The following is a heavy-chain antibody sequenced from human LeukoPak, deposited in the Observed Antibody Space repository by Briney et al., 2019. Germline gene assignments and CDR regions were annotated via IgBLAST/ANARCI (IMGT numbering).Heavy chain of an antibody. V-gene: IGHV4-59*01. J-gene: IGHJ3*02. CDR2: IYYSGST. CDR3: ARYSGSYPHDAFDI. D-gene: IGHD1-26*01. CDR1: GGSISSYY. Sequence: PSETLSLTCTVSGGSISSYYWSWIRQPPGKGLEWIGCIYYSGSTSYNPSLESRVTISVDTSKNHFSLKLSSVTAADTAVYYCARYSGSYPHDAFDIWGQGTMVTVSS.